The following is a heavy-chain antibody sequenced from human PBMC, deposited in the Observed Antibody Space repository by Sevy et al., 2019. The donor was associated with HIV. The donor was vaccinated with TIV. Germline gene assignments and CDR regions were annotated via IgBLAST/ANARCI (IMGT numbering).Heavy chain of an antibody. CDR3: ARGLGIVVGIDAFDI. CDR1: GGSISSGGYY. CDR2: MYYSGST. J-gene: IGHJ3*02. V-gene: IGHV4-31*03. D-gene: IGHD3-22*01. Sequence: SETLSLTCTVSGGSISSGGYYWSWIRQHPGKGLEWIGYMYYSGSTYYNPSLKSRVAISVDTFQNQFSLKLSSVTAADTAVYYCARGLGIVVGIDAFDIWGQGTMVTVSS.